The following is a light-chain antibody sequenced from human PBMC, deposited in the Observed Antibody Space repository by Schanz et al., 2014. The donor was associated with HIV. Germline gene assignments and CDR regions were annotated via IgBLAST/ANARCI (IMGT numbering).Light chain of an antibody. J-gene: IGLJ3*02. CDR3: AGWDDGLNGWV. Sequence: SVLTQPRSVSGSPGQSVTISCTGTSSDVGGYNSVSWYQQHPGKAPKLMLYDVSKRPSGVPDRISGSKSGTSASLAISGLQSDDEADYYCAGWDDGLNGWVFGGGTKLTVL. CDR1: SSDVGGYNS. CDR2: DVS. V-gene: IGLV2-11*01.